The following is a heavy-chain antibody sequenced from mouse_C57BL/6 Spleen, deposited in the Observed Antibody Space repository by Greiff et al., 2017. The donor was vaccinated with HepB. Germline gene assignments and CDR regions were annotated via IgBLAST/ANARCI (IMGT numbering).Heavy chain of an antibody. CDR3: AKGDDGCSYSMDY. D-gene: IGHD1-1*01. CDR2: INPSSGYT. CDR1: GYNFTSYT. Sequence: VQLQQSGAELARPGASVKMSCKASGYNFTSYTMHWVKQRPGQGLEWIGYINPSSGYTKYNQKFKDKATLTADKSSSTAYMQLSSLTSDDTAVYYCAKGDDGCSYSMDYWGQGTSVTGSS. J-gene: IGHJ4*01. V-gene: IGHV1-4*01.